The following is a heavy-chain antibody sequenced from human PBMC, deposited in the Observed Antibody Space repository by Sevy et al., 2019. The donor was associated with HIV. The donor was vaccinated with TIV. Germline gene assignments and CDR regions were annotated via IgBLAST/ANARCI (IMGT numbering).Heavy chain of an antibody. D-gene: IGHD2-2*02. CDR1: GFTFSSYS. CDR2: ISSSSSTI. CDR3: ARDLKFTYCSSTSCYKGLYYYGMDV. V-gene: IGHV3-48*02. J-gene: IGHJ6*02. Sequence: GGSLRLSCAASGFTFSSYSMNWVRQAPGKGLEWVSYISSSSSTIYYADSVKGRFTISRDNAKNSLYLQMNSLRDEDTAGYYCARDLKFTYCSSTSCYKGLYYYGMDVWGQGTTVTVSS.